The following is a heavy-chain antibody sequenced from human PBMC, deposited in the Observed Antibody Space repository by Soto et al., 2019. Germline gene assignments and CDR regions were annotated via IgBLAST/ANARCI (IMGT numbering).Heavy chain of an antibody. CDR3: ARVDWVTGTFDY. D-gene: IGHD3-9*01. CDR2: INSDGSST. Sequence: GSLRLSCAASGFTFSSYWMHWVRQVPGKGLVWVSRINSDGSSTSYADSVKGRFTISRDNAKNTLYLQMNSLRAEDTAVYYCARVDWVTGTFDYWGQGTLVTVSS. CDR1: GFTFSSYW. J-gene: IGHJ4*02. V-gene: IGHV3-74*01.